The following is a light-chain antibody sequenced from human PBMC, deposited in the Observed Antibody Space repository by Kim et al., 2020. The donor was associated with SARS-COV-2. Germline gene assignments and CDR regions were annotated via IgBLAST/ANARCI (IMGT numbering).Light chain of an antibody. J-gene: IGKJ2*01. V-gene: IGKV1-33*01. Sequence: DIQMTQSPSSLSASVGASVTITCQASQNITKFLNWFQQKSGQAPKLLIYDAANVQSGVPSRFSGSGSGTDFTFTINSLQPDDVATYFCQQYDNLPYTFGQETKLEI. CDR3: QQYDNLPYT. CDR1: QNITKF. CDR2: DAA.